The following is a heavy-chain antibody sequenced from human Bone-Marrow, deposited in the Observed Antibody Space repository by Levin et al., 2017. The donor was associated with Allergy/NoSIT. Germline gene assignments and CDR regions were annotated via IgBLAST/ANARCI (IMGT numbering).Heavy chain of an antibody. CDR3: ARLGTVTAGFDY. V-gene: IGHV4-39*01. CDR1: GGSISSSSYY. CDR2: IYYSGST. J-gene: IGHJ4*02. Sequence: PGGSLRLSCTVSGGSISSSSYYWGWIRQPPGKGLEWIGSIYYSGSTYYNPSLKSRVTISVDTSKNQFSLKLSSVTAADTAVYYCARLGTVTAGFDYWGQGTLVTVSS. D-gene: IGHD4-17*01.